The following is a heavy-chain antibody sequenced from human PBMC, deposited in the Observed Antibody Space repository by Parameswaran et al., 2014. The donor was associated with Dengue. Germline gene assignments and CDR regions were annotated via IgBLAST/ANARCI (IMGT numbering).Heavy chain of an antibody. CDR3: ARFGYSSSWQGQYYYGMDV. J-gene: IGHJ6*02. Sequence: RWIRQPPGKGLEWIGYIYYSGSTNYNPSLKSRVTISVDTSKNQFSLKLSSVTAADTAVYYCARFGYSSSWQGQYYYGMDVWGQGTTVTVSS. V-gene: IGHV4-59*08. D-gene: IGHD6-13*01. CDR2: IYYSGST.